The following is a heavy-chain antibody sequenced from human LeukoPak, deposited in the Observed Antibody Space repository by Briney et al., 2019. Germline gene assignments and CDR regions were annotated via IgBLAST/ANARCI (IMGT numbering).Heavy chain of an antibody. CDR2: VYHSGSP. CDR1: GGSISSDNNY. V-gene: IGHV4-39*01. CDR3: ARHRRALGSDRFDP. Sequence: SETLSLTCTVSGGSISSDNNYWAWIRQPPGKGLEWIGSVYHSGSPNYSPSLKSRLTIFVDTSKNQFSLKLTSVTAADTAVYYCARHRRALGSDRFDPWAQGTLVTVSS. D-gene: IGHD3-10*01. J-gene: IGHJ5*02.